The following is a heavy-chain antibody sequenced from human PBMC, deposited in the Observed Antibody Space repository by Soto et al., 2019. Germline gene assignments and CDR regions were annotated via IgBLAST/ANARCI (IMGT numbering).Heavy chain of an antibody. CDR2: ISGSGGST. V-gene: IGHV3-23*01. D-gene: IGHD2-2*01. Sequence: GGSLRLSCAASGFTFSSYAMSWVRQAPGKGLEWVSAISGSGGSTYYADSVKGRFTISRDNSKNTLYLQMNSLRAEDTAVYYCAKALVVPAARYYYYYGMDVWGQWTTVTVSS. CDR3: AKALVVPAARYYYYYGMDV. CDR1: GFTFSSYA. J-gene: IGHJ6*02.